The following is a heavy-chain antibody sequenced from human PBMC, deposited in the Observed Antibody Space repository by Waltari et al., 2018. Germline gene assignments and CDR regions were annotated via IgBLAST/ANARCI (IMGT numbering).Heavy chain of an antibody. V-gene: IGHV1-69*05. CDR3: AGPIGLGALDAFDI. CDR2: IIPIFGTA. CDR1: GGTFSSYA. D-gene: IGHD1-26*01. Sequence: QVQLVQSGAEVKKPGSSVKVSCKASGGTFSSYAIRWVRQAPGQGLEWMGGIIPIFGTANYAQKFQGRVTITTDESTSTAYMELSSLRSEDTAVYYCAGPIGLGALDAFDIWGQGTMVTVSS. J-gene: IGHJ3*02.